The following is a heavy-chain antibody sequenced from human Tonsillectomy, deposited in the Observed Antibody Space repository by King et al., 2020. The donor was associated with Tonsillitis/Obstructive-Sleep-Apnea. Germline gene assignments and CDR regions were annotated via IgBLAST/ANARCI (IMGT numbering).Heavy chain of an antibody. CDR1: GFTFGDYG. Sequence: VQLVESGGGLVQPGRSLRLSCTPSGFTFGDYGMSWVRQAPGKGLEWVGFIRGEAYGGTTDYAASLKGRFSISRDDSKSIAYLQMNSLNSEDTAVYYCTRSRSSEPTVIIVEGYYHYYMDVWGKATTVTVSS. J-gene: IGHJ6*03. D-gene: IGHD2-15*01. V-gene: IGHV3-49*04. CDR3: TRSRSSEPTVIIVEGYYHYYMDV. CDR2: IRGEAYGGTT.